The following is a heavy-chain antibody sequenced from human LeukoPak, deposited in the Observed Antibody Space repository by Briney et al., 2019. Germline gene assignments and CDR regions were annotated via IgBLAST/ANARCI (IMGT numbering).Heavy chain of an antibody. CDR1: GLTFSGQW. CDR2: IKYDGSEE. CDR3: AYTNHLTY. V-gene: IGHV3-7*01. D-gene: IGHD3-16*01. Sequence: GGSLRLSSAASGLTFSGQWMNWVRQAPGQGLEWVANIKYDGSEEYYADSVKGRFTISRDNAKNSLSLQMNYVRAGDTAIYYCAYTNHLTYWGQGALVTVSS. J-gene: IGHJ4*02.